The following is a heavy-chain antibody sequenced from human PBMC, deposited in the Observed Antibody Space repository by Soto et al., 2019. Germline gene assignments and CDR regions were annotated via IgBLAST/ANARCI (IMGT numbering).Heavy chain of an antibody. Sequence: GGSLRLSCAASGFTFSNYAMTWVRQAPGKGLEWVSAISDSGDITYYADSVKGRFAISRDNSKNTLFLQMNSLRAEDTAVYYCAKEPFDYWGQGTLVTVSS. CDR2: ISDSGDIT. CDR1: GFTFSNYA. CDR3: AKEPFDY. V-gene: IGHV3-23*01. J-gene: IGHJ4*02.